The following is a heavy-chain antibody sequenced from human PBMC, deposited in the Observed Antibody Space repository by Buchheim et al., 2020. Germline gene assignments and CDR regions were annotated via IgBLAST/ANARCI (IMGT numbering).Heavy chain of an antibody. D-gene: IGHD6-13*01. CDR3: VSDEDRSSCDS. CDR1: GFTFSSYE. Sequence: EVQLVESGGGLVQPGGSLRLSCAASGFTFSSYEMNWVRQAPGKGLEWVSFISCSGETILYADSVKGRFTISRDNAKNSLYLQMNRLRADDTAVYYCVSDEDRSSCDSWGQGTL. CDR2: ISCSGETI. V-gene: IGHV3-48*03. J-gene: IGHJ4*02.